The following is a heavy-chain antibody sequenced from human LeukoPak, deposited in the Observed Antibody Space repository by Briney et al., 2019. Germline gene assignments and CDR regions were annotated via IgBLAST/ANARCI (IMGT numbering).Heavy chain of an antibody. D-gene: IGHD2-21*01. CDR2: IYYSEST. CDR1: VGSISSHY. V-gene: IGHV4-59*11. Sequence: SETLSLTCTVPVGSISSHYWSWIRQPPGKGLEWIEYIYYSESTNYIPSLKSRATISVDTSMSEFSLKLSSVTAADTAVYYCARVALREDLFDYWGQGTLVTVSS. CDR3: ARVALREDLFDY. J-gene: IGHJ4*02.